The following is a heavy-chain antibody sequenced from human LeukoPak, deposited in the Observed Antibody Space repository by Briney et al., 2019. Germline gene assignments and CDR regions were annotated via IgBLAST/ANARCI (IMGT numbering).Heavy chain of an antibody. V-gene: IGHV1-18*01. CDR1: GYTFTSYG. Sequence: GASVKVSCKASGYTFTSYGISWVVQAPGQGLEWMGWISAYNGNTNYAQKLQGRVTMTTDTSTSTAYMELRSLRSDDTAVYYCARDFYYDSSSYYWGADYWGQGTLVTVSS. CDR2: ISAYNGNT. J-gene: IGHJ4*02. CDR3: ARDFYYDSSSYYWGADY. D-gene: IGHD3-22*01.